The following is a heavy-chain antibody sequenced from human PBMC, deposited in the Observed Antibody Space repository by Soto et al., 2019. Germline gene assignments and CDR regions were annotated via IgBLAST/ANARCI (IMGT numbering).Heavy chain of an antibody. CDR3: ARHAGIAAAGTYWFDP. D-gene: IGHD6-13*01. V-gene: IGHV4-39*01. CDR1: GGSISSSSYY. CDR2: IYYSGST. J-gene: IGHJ5*02. Sequence: SETLSLTCTVSGGSISSSSYYWGWIRQPPGKGLEWIGSIYYSGSTYYNPSLKSRVTISVDTSKNQFSLKLSSVTAADTAVYYCARHAGIAAAGTYWFDPWGQGTLVTVSS.